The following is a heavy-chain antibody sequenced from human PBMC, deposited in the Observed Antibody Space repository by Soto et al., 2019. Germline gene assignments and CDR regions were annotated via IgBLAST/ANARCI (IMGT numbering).Heavy chain of an antibody. V-gene: IGHV3-30*04. CDR1: GFTFSNYA. D-gene: IGHD2-15*01. CDR2: ISFDGINR. J-gene: IGHJ4*02. CDR3: AKDLSYCSGGSCYQHDGSDN. Sequence: QVQLVASGGGGVQPGGSLRLSCAASGFTFSNYALHWVRQAPGKGLEWVAVISFDGINRFYRDSVNGRFTISRDNSRNTLYLEMSSLRVEDTAVYLCAKDLSYCSGGSCYQHDGSDNWGQGTLVTVSS.